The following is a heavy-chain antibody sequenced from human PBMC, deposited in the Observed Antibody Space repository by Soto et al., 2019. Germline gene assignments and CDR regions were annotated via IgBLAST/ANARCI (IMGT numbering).Heavy chain of an antibody. CDR3: ARDAALTGEADRLDY. CDR1: GDSITSNVW. J-gene: IGHJ4*02. D-gene: IGHD2-15*01. Sequence: SETLSLTCAVSGDSITSNVWWSWIRQSPGKGLEWIGEAYHNGLTNYNPSLKSRVTMSTDTSKNQFSLKLTSVTAADTGMYYCARDAALTGEADRLDYWGQRTMVTV. V-gene: IGHV4-4*02. CDR2: AYHNGLT.